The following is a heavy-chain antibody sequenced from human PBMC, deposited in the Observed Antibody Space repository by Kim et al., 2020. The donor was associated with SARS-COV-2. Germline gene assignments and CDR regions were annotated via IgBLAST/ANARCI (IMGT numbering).Heavy chain of an antibody. CDR1: GGSISSSSYY. J-gene: IGHJ5*02. CDR2: IYYSGST. D-gene: IGHD1-26*01. V-gene: IGHV4-39*01. Sequence: SETLSLTCTVSGGSISSSSYYWGWIRQPPGKGLEWIGSIYYSGSTYYNPSLKSRVTISVDTSKNQFSLKLSSVTAADTAVYYCARPYRVGPSWFDPWGQGTLVTVSS. CDR3: ARPYRVGPSWFDP.